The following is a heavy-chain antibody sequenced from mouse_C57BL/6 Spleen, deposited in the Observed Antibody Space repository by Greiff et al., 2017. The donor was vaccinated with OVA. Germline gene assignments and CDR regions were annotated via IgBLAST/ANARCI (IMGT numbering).Heavy chain of an antibody. V-gene: IGHV1-18*01. J-gene: IGHJ1*03. D-gene: IGHD2-2*01. CDR2: INPNNGGT. CDR1: GYTFTDYN. Sequence: EVQLQQSGPELVKPGASVKIPCKASGYTFTDYNMDWVKQSHGKSLEWIGDINPNNGGTIYNQKFKGKATLTVDKSSSTAYMELRSLTSEDTAVYYCARTRVYGYDGYFDVWGTGTTVTVSS. CDR3: ARTRVYGYDGYFDV.